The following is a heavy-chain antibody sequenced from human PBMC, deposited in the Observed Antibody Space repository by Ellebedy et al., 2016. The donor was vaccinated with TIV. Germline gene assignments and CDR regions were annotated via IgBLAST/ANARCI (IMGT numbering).Heavy chain of an antibody. J-gene: IGHJ5*01. Sequence: SETLSLTCIVSGYFMRNGYDWGWIRQPPGKGLEWIGSISHTGNTYYNPSLESRVTMSVDTSKNQFSLRLISVNTADTAVYYCARGRQHCSSGPCDRPRPWFDRWGQGTMVTVSS. CDR3: ARGRQHCSSGPCDRPRPWFDR. V-gene: IGHV4-38-2*02. D-gene: IGHD2-15*01. CDR2: ISHTGNT. CDR1: GYFMRNGYD.